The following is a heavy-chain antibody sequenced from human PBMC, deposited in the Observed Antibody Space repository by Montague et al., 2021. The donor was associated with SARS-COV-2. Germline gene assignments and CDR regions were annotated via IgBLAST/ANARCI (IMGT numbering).Heavy chain of an antibody. V-gene: IGHV4-34*01. CDR2: INHSGST. CDR3: VRSRAERYFDWTKLDAHVKPYYFDY. CDR1: GGSFSDYY. D-gene: IGHD3-9*01. Sequence: SETLSLTCAVYGGSFSDYYWSWIRQPPGKGLEWIGEINHSGSTNYNPSLKSRVTISVDTSKNQFSLKLSSVTAADTAVYYCVRSRAERYFDWTKLDAHVKPYYFDYWGQEPWSPSPQ. J-gene: IGHJ4*01.